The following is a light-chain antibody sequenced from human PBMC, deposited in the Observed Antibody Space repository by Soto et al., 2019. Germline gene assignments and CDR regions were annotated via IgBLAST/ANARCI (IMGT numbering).Light chain of an antibody. CDR3: QQYSNWPPIT. Sequence: EIVLTQSPGTQSLSPGERATLSCRASQSVSSSYLAWYQQKPGQAPRLLIYDTSTRATGIPARFSGSGSGTEFTLTISSLQSEDFAVYYCQQYSNWPPITFGQGTRLEIK. CDR1: QSVSSSY. CDR2: DTS. J-gene: IGKJ5*01. V-gene: IGKV3-15*01.